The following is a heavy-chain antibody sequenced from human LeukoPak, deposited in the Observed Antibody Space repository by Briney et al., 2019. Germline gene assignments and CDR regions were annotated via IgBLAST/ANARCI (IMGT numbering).Heavy chain of an antibody. CDR2: INPSGGST. CDR1: GYTFTDYY. J-gene: IGHJ5*02. CDR3: ARSELHSIRFDP. Sequence: ASVKVSCKTSGYTFTDYYMHWVRQAPGQGLEWMGIINPSGGSTSYAQKFQGRVTMTRDTSTSTVYMELSSLRSEDTAVYYCARSELHSIRFDPWGQGTLVTVSS. V-gene: IGHV1-46*01. D-gene: IGHD2-15*01.